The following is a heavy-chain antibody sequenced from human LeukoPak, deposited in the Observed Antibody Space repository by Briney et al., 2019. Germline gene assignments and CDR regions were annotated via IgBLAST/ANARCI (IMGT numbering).Heavy chain of an antibody. Sequence: SETLSLTCSVSGGSISSSSYYWGWIRQPPGKGLEWIGTIYYSGRTYYNPSLKSRVTISVDTSKNQFSLKLSSVTAADTAVYYCARGQDRGGIDYWGQGTLVTVSS. V-gene: IGHV4-39*07. J-gene: IGHJ4*02. D-gene: IGHD3-10*01. CDR3: ARGQDRGGIDY. CDR1: GGSISSSSYY. CDR2: IYYSGRT.